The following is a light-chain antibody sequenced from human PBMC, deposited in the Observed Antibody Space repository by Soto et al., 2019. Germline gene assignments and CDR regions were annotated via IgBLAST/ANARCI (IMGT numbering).Light chain of an antibody. CDR2: EAS. Sequence: EIVLTQSPATLSLSPGERATLSCRASQSISSYLAWYQQKPSQAPRLLMDEASSRATGIPARFSGSGSGTDFTLTISSREPEDCAVYYCQPRSNWPLTFGGGTKVEIK. J-gene: IGKJ4*01. V-gene: IGKV3-11*01. CDR3: QPRSNWPLT. CDR1: QSISSY.